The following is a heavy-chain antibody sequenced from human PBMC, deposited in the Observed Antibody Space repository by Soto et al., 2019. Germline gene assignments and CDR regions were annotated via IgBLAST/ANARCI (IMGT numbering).Heavy chain of an antibody. D-gene: IGHD6-13*01. CDR1: GFTFSSYA. CDR2: ISGSGGST. J-gene: IGHJ4*02. CDR3: AKDRHAEQQLVGGDY. Sequence: GGALRLSRAASGFTFSSYALSWGRPAPGKGLEWVSAISGSGGSTYYADSVKGRFTISRDNSKNTLYLQMNSLRAEDTAVYYCAKDRHAEQQLVGGDYWGQGTLVTVSS. V-gene: IGHV3-23*01.